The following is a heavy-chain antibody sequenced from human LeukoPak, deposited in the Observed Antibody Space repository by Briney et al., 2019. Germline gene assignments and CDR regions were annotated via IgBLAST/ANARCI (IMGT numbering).Heavy chain of an antibody. CDR2: IDYSGST. J-gene: IGHJ4*02. CDR3: ARDRWDTSGYYSTFDY. V-gene: IGHV4-30-4*08. CDR1: GGSISSSDYY. Sequence: SQTLSLTCTVSGGSISSSDYYWSWIRQPPGTGLERIGYIDYSGSTYYNPSLKSRVTISLDTSKNQFSLRLTSVTAADTAVYYCARDRWDTSGYYSTFDYWGRGTLVTVSS. D-gene: IGHD3-22*01.